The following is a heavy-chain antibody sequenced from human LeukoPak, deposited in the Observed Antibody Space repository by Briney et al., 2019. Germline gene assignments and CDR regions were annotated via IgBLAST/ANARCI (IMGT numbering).Heavy chain of an antibody. V-gene: IGHV3-21*01. CDR2: INSDLSYF. D-gene: IGHD3-22*01. Sequence: PGGSLRLSCVASGFTFSSYTFHWVRQAPGKGLEWVSSINSDLSYFNYADSVKGRFTISRDNAKNSLYLQMNSLRADDTAVYYCARLMTGGNYEPFDYWGRGTLVTASS. CDR3: ARLMTGGNYEPFDY. CDR1: GFTFSSYT. J-gene: IGHJ4*02.